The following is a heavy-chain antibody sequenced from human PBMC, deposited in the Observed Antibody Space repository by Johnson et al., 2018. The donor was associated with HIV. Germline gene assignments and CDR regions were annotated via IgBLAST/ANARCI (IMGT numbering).Heavy chain of an antibody. Sequence: VQLVESGGGLVQPGGSLRLSCAASGFTFSSYWMSWVRQAPGKGLEWVANIRQDGSEKFYVDSVKGRFTIFRDNAKTTVYLQMNSLRVEDTAVYYCARATYSNSKAHAFEIWGQGTMVTVSS. J-gene: IGHJ3*02. CDR2: IRQDGSEK. V-gene: IGHV3-7*01. CDR3: ARATYSNSKAHAFEI. D-gene: IGHD6-6*01. CDR1: GFTFSSYW.